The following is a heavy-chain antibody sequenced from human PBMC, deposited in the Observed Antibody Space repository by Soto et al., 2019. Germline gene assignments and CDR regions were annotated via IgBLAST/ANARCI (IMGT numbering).Heavy chain of an antibody. V-gene: IGHV1-18*01. J-gene: IGHJ4*02. CDR1: GYAFTTYG. CDR3: ARGRYGAY. D-gene: IGHD3-10*01. CDR2: ISAHNGNT. Sequence: QVHLVQSGAEVKKPGASVKVSCQGSGYAFTTYGITWVRQAPGQGLEWMGWISAHNGNTNYAQKLQGRVTVTRDTSTSTAYMELRSLRYDDTAVYYWARGRYGAYWGQGALVPVSS.